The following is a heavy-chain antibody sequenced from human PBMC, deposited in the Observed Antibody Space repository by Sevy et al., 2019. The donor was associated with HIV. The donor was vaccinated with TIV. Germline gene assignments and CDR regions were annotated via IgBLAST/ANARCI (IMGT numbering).Heavy chain of an antibody. V-gene: IGHV3-30*19. Sequence: GGSLRLSCAASGFSLSGYGMHWVRQAPGKGLEWVAVISYDGSNKYYADSVKGRFTISRDTSKSTVYLQMDSLRAEDTAVYYCARDLNSGYANYYYYGMDVWGQGTTVTVSS. CDR3: ARDLNSGYANYYYYGMDV. J-gene: IGHJ6*02. CDR1: GFSLSGYG. CDR2: ISYDGSNK. D-gene: IGHD5-12*01.